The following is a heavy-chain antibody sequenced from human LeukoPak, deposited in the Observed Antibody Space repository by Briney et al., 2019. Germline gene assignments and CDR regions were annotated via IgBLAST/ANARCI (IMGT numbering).Heavy chain of an antibody. CDR2: INPSSGDT. CDR3: ARDPGYSYAFDI. J-gene: IGHJ3*02. CDR1: GYTFTAHY. Sequence: ASVKVSCKASGYTFTAHYMHWVRQAPGQGLEWMGRINPSSGDTEYGQRFQGRVTLTRDASSSTANMELRRLRSDDTAVYYCARDPGYSYAFDIWGQGTVVIVSS. D-gene: IGHD2-21*01. V-gene: IGHV1-2*06.